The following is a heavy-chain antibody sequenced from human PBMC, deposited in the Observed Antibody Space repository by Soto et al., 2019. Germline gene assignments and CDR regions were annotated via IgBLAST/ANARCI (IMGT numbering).Heavy chain of an antibody. J-gene: IGHJ4*02. CDR2: IIPIFGTA. Sequence: QVQLVQSGAEVKKPGSSVKVSCKASGGTFSSYSINWXXQAPGQGLEWMGEIIPIFGTANYAQKFQGRVTITADESTSTAYMELSSLRSEDTAVYYCARDGGRHSGGIDYWGQGTLVTVSS. D-gene: IGHD1-26*01. V-gene: IGHV1-69*01. CDR3: ARDGGRHSGGIDY. CDR1: GGTFSSYS.